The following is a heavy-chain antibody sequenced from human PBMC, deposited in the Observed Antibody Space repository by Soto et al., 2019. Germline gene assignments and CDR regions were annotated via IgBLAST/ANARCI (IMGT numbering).Heavy chain of an antibody. J-gene: IGHJ4*02. V-gene: IGHV4-34*01. Sequence: PSETLSLTCAVYGGSFSGYDWTWIRQPPGTGLEWIGEINHSGSTNYNPSLKSRVTISVDTSKNQFSLKLTSVTAADTAVYYCAKEPYGSGSYYFDYWGQGTLVTVSS. CDR3: AKEPYGSGSYYFDY. CDR1: GGSFSGYD. D-gene: IGHD3-10*01. CDR2: INHSGST.